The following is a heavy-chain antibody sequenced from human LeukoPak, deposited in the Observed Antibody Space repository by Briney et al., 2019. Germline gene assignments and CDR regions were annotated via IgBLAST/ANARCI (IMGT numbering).Heavy chain of an antibody. D-gene: IGHD5-18*01. CDR2: ISSSSSYT. Sequence: GGSLRLSCAASGFTFSDYYMSWIRQAPGKGLEWVSYISSSSSYTNYADSVKGRFTISRDNAKNSLYLQMNSLKAEDTAVYYCASGPAMVGYWGQGTLVTVSS. V-gene: IGHV3-11*06. CDR3: ASGPAMVGY. J-gene: IGHJ4*02. CDR1: GFTFSDYY.